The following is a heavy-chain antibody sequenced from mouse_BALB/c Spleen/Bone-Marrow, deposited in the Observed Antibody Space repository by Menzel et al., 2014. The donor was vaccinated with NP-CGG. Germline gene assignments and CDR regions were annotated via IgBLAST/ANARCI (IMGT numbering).Heavy chain of an antibody. CDR1: GFSLTRYG. J-gene: IGHJ4*01. CDR2: IWSDGST. D-gene: IGHD2-1*01. Sequence: VQLVESGPGLVAPSQSLSITCTISGFSLTRYGVHWVRQPPGKGLEWLVVIWSDGSTTYNSALKSRLSITKDNSRSQVFLKMNSLQTDDTAMYYCARNGNFFAMDSWGQGTSVTVSS. V-gene: IGHV2-6-1*01. CDR3: ARNGNFFAMDS.